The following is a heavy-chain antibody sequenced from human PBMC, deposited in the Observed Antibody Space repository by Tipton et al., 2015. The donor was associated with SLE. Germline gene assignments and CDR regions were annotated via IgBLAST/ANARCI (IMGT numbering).Heavy chain of an antibody. D-gene: IGHD6-6*01. V-gene: IGHV5-10-1*01. CDR1: GYSFTSHW. CDR3: ARLHDISSK. J-gene: IGHJ4*02. Sequence: QLVQSGAEVKEPGESLKISCKGSGYSFTSHWISWVRQVPGKGLEWMGRIDPSDSYTNYSPSFQGHVTISIDKTTSTAYLQWSSLKASDSAMYYCARLHDISSKWGQGTLVTVSS. CDR2: IDPSDSYT.